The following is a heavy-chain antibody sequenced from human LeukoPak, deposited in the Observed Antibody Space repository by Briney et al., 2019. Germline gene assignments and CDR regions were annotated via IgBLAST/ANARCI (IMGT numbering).Heavy chain of an antibody. J-gene: IGHJ4*02. V-gene: IGHV3-7*01. CDR2: INQDSSEK. Sequence: PGGSLRLTCEASGFNLNTKWMTWVRQAPGKGLEWVGNINQDSSEKYYVDSVKGRFTISRDNAENSLYMEMTGLMVEDTAVYYCADPPSDYWGQGALVSVSS. CDR3: ADPPSDY. CDR1: GFNLNTKW.